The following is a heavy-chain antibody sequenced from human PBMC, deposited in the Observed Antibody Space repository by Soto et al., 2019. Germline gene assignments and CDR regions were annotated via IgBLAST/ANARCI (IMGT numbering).Heavy chain of an antibody. CDR1: GYTLTELS. CDR3: STNPPDYDILTGYDN. V-gene: IGHV1-24*01. D-gene: IGHD3-9*01. CDR2: FDPEDGET. J-gene: IGHJ4*02. Sequence: ASVKVSCKVSGYTLTELSMHWVRQAPGKGLEWMGGFDPEDGETIYAQKFQGRVTMTEDTSTDTAYMELSSLRSEDTAVYYCSTNPPDYDILTGYDNWGQGTLVTVSS.